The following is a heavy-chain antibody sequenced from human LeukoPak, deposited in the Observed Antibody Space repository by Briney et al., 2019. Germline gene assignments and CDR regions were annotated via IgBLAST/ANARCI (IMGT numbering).Heavy chain of an antibody. V-gene: IGHV1-46*01. CDR3: ARDCSSTSCYLPGMDV. CDR2: INPSGGST. Sequence: GASVKVSCKASGYTFTSYYMHWVRQAPGQGLEWMGIINPSGGSTSYAQKFQGRVTMTSDTSTSTVYMELSSLRSEDTAVYYCARDCSSTSCYLPGMDVWGQGTTVTVSS. CDR1: GYTFTSYY. J-gene: IGHJ6*02. D-gene: IGHD2-2*01.